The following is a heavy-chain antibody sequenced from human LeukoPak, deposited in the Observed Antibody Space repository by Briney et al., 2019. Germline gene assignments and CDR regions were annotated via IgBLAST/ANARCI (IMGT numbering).Heavy chain of an antibody. CDR3: ARGPFSSSWSEFDY. V-gene: IGHV3-21*01. J-gene: IGHJ4*02. Sequence: GGSLILSCAASGFTFSDYSLNWVRQAPGKGLEWVSCISGDSRYIYYADSVKGRSTISRDNAQNSLYLRMNSLRAEDTAVYYCARGPFSSSWSEFDYWGQGTLVTVSS. CDR1: GFTFSDYS. CDR2: ISGDSRYI. D-gene: IGHD6-13*01.